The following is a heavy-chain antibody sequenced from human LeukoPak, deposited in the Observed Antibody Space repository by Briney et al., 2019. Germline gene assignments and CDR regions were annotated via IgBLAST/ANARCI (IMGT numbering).Heavy chain of an antibody. CDR3: ARDRMTNYYDSSGYFGDYFDY. J-gene: IGHJ4*02. CDR1: GGSVSSGSYY. CDR2: IYYSGST. V-gene: IGHV4-61*01. D-gene: IGHD3-22*01. Sequence: PSETLSLTCTVSGGSVSSGSYYRSWIRQPPGKGLEWIGYIYYSGSTSYNPSLKSRVTISVDTSKNQFSLKLSSVTAADTAVYYCARDRMTNYYDSSGYFGDYFDYWGQGTLVTVSS.